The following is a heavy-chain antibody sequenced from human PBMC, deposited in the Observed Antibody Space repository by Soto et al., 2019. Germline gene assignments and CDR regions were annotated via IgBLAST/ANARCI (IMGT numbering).Heavy chain of an antibody. Sequence: SETLSLTCAVSGGSISSSNWWSWVRQPPGKGLEWIGDIYYSGSTSYNPSLKSRVTISVDKSKNQFSLKLSSVTAADTAVYYCAGFIVVVPAAAYYYYGMDVWAQGTTVTVSS. V-gene: IGHV4-4*02. CDR1: GGSISSSNW. CDR2: IYYSGST. D-gene: IGHD2-2*01. J-gene: IGHJ6*02. CDR3: AGFIVVVPAAAYYYYGMDV.